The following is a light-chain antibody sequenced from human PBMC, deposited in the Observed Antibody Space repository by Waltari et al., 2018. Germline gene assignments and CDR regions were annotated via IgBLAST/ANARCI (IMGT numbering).Light chain of an antibody. Sequence: QSALTQPPSASGSPGQSVTISCTGTSSDVGGYDYVSWYQQHPGKAPKLIIFEVNTWPSGVLDRFSGSKSGNTASLTIYGLQPEDEADYYCSSYAGSNNFVVFGGGTKLTVL. CDR2: EVN. V-gene: IGLV2-8*01. J-gene: IGLJ2*01. CDR3: SSYAGSNNFVV. CDR1: SSDVGGYDY.